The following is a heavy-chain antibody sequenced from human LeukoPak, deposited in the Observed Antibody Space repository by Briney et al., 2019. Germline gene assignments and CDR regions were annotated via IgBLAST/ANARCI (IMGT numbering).Heavy chain of an antibody. Sequence: SETLSLTCTVSGASISVYYGSWIRQTPGEGRQFIGYIYNSVNDYKPSLRSGVTIPVESSKNQFSLRLSSVTAAGSAGCYFARGFADRSGFLLSYFDYWGQGTLVTVSS. CDR2: IYNSVN. CDR1: GASISVYY. V-gene: IGHV4-59*01. CDR3: ARGFADRSGFLLSYFDY. J-gene: IGHJ4*02. D-gene: IGHD3-22*01.